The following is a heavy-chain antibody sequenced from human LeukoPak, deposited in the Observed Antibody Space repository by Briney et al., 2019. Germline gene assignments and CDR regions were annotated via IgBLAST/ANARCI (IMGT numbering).Heavy chain of an antibody. D-gene: IGHD5-18*01. Sequence: ASVKVSCKASGYTFTSYAMNWVRQAPGQGLEWMGIINPSGGSTSYAQKFQGRVTMTRDMSTSTVYMELSSLRSEDTAVYYCARVGGYSYGYGPFDYWGQGTLVTVSS. CDR2: INPSGGST. CDR1: GYTFTSYA. CDR3: ARVGGYSYGYGPFDY. V-gene: IGHV1-46*01. J-gene: IGHJ4*02.